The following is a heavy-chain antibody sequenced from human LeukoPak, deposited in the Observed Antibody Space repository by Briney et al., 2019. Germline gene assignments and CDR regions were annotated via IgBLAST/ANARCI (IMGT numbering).Heavy chain of an antibody. D-gene: IGHD3-10*01. V-gene: IGHV5-51*01. J-gene: IGHJ4*02. Sequence: GESLKISCKGSGYSFTSYWIGWVRQMPGKGLEWMGIIYPGDSDTRYSPSFQGQVTISADKSISTAYLQWSSLKASDTAMYYCARGDRYYASGSYYNDFEYWGQGTLVTVSS. CDR1: GYSFTSYW. CDR3: ARGDRYYASGSYYNDFEY. CDR2: IYPGDSDT.